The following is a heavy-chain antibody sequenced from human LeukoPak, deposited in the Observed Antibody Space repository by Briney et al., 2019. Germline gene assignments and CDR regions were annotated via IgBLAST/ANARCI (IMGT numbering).Heavy chain of an antibody. D-gene: IGHD5-24*01. CDR1: GGTFSSYT. CDR2: IIPIFGTA. V-gene: IGHV1-69*05. Sequence: SVKGSCKASGGTFSSYTINWVRQAPGQGLEWMGGIIPIFGTANYAQKFQGRVTITTDESTSTAYMELSSLRSEDTAVYYCARGRWLQPWGYFDYWGQGTLVTVSS. J-gene: IGHJ4*02. CDR3: ARGRWLQPWGYFDY.